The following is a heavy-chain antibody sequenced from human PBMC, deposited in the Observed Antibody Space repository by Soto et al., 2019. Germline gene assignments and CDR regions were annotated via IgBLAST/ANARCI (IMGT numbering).Heavy chain of an antibody. CDR1: GGSISSSSYY. J-gene: IGHJ4*02. CDR2: IYYSGST. CDR3: AGHGIAADAPVY. Sequence: QLQLQESGPGLVKPSETLSLTCTVSGGSISSSSYYWGWIRQPPGKGLEWIGSIYYSGSTYYNPSRKSRVTISVDPSKSQCSRTLSPVTDADTAVDYGAGHGIAADAPVYWGQGTLVAVAS. D-gene: IGHD6-13*01. V-gene: IGHV4-39*01.